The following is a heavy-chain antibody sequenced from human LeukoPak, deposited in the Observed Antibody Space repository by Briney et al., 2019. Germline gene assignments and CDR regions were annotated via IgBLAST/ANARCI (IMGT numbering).Heavy chain of an antibody. V-gene: IGHV4-59*01. D-gene: IGHD3-22*01. Sequence: SETLSLTCTVFGGSTISSYSWKWIRQPPGKGLEWIGYIYYNGRTNYNPSLKSRVTISVDTSKNQFSLRLSSVCAADTAVYYCARGHSYYDSSGPNDYWGQGTLVTVSS. CDR1: GGSTISSYS. CDR2: IYYNGRT. CDR3: ARGHSYYDSSGPNDY. J-gene: IGHJ4*02.